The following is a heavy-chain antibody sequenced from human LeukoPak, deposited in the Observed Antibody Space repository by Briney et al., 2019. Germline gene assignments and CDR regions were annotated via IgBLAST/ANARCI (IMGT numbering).Heavy chain of an antibody. J-gene: IGHJ6*03. V-gene: IGHV3-74*01. CDR1: GFTFSSYG. CDR2: IFSDGSST. CDR3: ARDSYYYMDV. Sequence: GGSLRLSCAASGFTFSSYGMHWVRQAPGEELLWVSRIFSDGSSTNYADSVKGRFTISRDNAKNTLYLQMNSLRVEDTAVYFCARDSYYYMDVWGKGTTVTVSS.